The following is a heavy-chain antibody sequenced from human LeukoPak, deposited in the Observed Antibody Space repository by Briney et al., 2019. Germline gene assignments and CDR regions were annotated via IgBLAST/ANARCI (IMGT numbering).Heavy chain of an antibody. CDR2: ISSSGSV. J-gene: IGHJ4*02. V-gene: IGHV4-4*09. CDR1: RGSISGSIRSYY. Sequence: SETLSLTCTLSRGSISGSIRSYYWSWLRQPPGKGLEWIGYISSSGSVNDNPSLRSRVTISVDTSKNQFFLNLSSVSAADTAVYCCARIPLGYSGAYYFDYWGQGTLVTVSP. CDR3: ARIPLGYSGAYYFDY. D-gene: IGHD5-12*01.